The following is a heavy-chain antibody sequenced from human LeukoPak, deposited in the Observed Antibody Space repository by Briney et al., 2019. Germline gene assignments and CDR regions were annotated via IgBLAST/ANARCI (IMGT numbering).Heavy chain of an antibody. CDR2: ISSDGTNT. CDR1: GFTFSSYW. Sequence: GGSLRLSCAGSGFTFSSYWMLWVRQAPGKGLVWVSRISSDGTNTGYADSVKGRFTISRDNAKNTLFLQMNLLRAEDTAVYYCARYDQRLGVNASDPWGQGTLVTVSS. V-gene: IGHV3-74*01. CDR3: ARYDQRLGVNASDP. D-gene: IGHD2-8*02. J-gene: IGHJ5*02.